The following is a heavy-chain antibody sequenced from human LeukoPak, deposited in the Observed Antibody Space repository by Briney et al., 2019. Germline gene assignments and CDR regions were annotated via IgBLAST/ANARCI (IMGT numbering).Heavy chain of an antibody. J-gene: IGHJ6*03. D-gene: IGHD3-22*01. CDR2: INHSGST. Sequence: SETLSLTCAVYGGSFSGYYWSWIRQPPGKGLEWIGEINHSGSTNYNPSLKSRVTISVDTSKNQFSLKLSSVTAADTAVYYCARGSGVITRYYYYYYMDVWGKGTTVTISS. CDR3: ARGSGVITRYYYYYYMDV. V-gene: IGHV4-34*01. CDR1: GGSFSGYY.